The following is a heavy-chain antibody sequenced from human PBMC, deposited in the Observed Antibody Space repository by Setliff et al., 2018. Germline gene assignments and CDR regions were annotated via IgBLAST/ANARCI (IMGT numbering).Heavy chain of an antibody. V-gene: IGHV1-18*01. CDR1: GYTLSNSI. J-gene: IGHJ4*02. Sequence: ASVKVSCKASGYTLSNSILSWVRQAPGQGLEWMGWINNYNFNTQYAQKFQGRVTVTTDTSTGTAYLELRSLRSDDTAVYYCSRLVRYCTSTSCQGASGVEYWGQGTLVTVSS. CDR3: SRLVRYCTSTSCQGASGVEY. D-gene: IGHD2-8*01. CDR2: INNYNFNT.